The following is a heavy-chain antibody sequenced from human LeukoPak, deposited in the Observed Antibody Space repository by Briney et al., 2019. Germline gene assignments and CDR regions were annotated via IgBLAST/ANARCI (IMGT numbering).Heavy chain of an antibody. D-gene: IGHD1-26*01. Sequence: ASVKVSCKASGYTFTSYGISRVRQAPGQGLEWMGWISTYNGNTNYAQKLQDRVTMTTDTSTRTAYMELRRLRSDDTAVYYCARTPPPTIVGAHYFDYWGQGTLVTVSS. CDR2: ISTYNGNT. CDR3: ARTPPPTIVGAHYFDY. CDR1: GYTFTSYG. J-gene: IGHJ4*02. V-gene: IGHV1-18*01.